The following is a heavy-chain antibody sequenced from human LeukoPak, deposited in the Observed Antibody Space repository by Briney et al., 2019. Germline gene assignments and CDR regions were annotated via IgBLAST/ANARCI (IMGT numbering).Heavy chain of an antibody. CDR2: INQDGREK. J-gene: IGHJ4*02. CDR1: GFSFSSHW. D-gene: IGHD5-24*01. Sequence: PGGSLRLSCAASGFSFSSHWMSWVRQAPGKGLEWVANINQDGREKQYVDSVKGRFTISRDNAKNSLYLQMNSLRAEDTAVYYCARPTSGNKGGYNWRFDYWSQGTLVTVSS. V-gene: IGHV3-7*01. CDR3: ARPTSGNKGGYNWRFDY.